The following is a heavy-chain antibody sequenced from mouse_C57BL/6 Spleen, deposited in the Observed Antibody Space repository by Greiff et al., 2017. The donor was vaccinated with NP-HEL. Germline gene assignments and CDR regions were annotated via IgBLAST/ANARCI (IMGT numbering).Heavy chain of an antibody. D-gene: IGHD2-4*01. V-gene: IGHV3-6*01. J-gene: IGHJ4*01. CDR3: AREDYDGDYYAMDY. CDR1: GYSITSGYY. Sequence: VQLKESGPGLVKPSQSLSLTCSVTGYSITSGYYWNWIRQFPGNQLGWMGCISHDGSNNYNPSLKNRITITRDTSKNQFFLKLNSVTTEDTATYYCAREDYDGDYYAMDYWGQGTSVTVSS. CDR2: ISHDGSN.